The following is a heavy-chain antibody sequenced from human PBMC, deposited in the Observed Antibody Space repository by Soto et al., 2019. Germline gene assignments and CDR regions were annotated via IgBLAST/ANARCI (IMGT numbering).Heavy chain of an antibody. V-gene: IGHV5-51*01. D-gene: IGHD1-7*01. J-gene: IGHJ6*02. Sequence: GESLKISCKGSGYSFTSYWIGWVRQMPGKGLEWMGIIYPGDSDTRYSPSFQGQVTISADKSISTAYLQWSSLKASDTAMYYCARHDLAGTKIMSYYYYGMDVWGQGTTVTVSS. CDR2: IYPGDSDT. CDR1: GYSFTSYW. CDR3: ARHDLAGTKIMSYYYYGMDV.